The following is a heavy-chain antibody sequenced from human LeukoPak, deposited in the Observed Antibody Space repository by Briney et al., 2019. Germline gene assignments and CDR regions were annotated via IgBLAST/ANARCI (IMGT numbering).Heavy chain of an antibody. J-gene: IGHJ4*02. D-gene: IGHD2-2*03. CDR1: GFTFSSYA. Sequence: GGSLRLSCAASGFTFSSYAMHWVRQAQGKGLEWVAVISYDGSNKYYADSVKGRFTISRDNSKNPLYLQMNSLRAEDTAVYYCARDSQPARWIFLRAGNFDYWGQGTLVTVSS. V-gene: IGHV3-30-3*01. CDR3: ARDSQPARWIFLRAGNFDY. CDR2: ISYDGSNK.